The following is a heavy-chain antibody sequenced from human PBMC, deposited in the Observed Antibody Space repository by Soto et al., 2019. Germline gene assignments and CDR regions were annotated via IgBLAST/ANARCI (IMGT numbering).Heavy chain of an antibody. V-gene: IGHV4-31*01. J-gene: IGHJ5*02. CDR2: IYYRGST. Sequence: QVQLQESGPGLVKPSQTLSLTCTVSGGSISSGAYLWSWIRQHPGSGLEWLGYIYYRGSTSYNPSIKSLLSTSVDTSKNQFPLNLTSVTAPATAMYYCARAEGYSSSWRLFDPWGQGLRVTVSS. CDR3: ARAEGYSSSWRLFDP. D-gene: IGHD2-2*01. CDR1: GGSISSGAYL.